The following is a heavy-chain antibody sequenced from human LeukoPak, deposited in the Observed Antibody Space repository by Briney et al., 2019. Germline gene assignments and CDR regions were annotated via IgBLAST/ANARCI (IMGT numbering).Heavy chain of an antibody. Sequence: ASVTVSCTASVGTFTSYAIIWVRQAPGQGLEWMGRIIPIFGTANYAQKFQGRVTITADKSTSTAYMELSSLRSEDTAVYYCARDRGYSITFDYWGQGTLVTVSS. D-gene: IGHD5-18*01. CDR3: ARDRGYSITFDY. J-gene: IGHJ4*02. V-gene: IGHV1-69*06. CDR2: IIPIFGTA. CDR1: VGTFTSYA.